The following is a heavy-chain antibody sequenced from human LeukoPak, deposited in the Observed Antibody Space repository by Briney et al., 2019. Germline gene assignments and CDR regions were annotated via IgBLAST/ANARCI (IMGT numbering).Heavy chain of an antibody. Sequence: SETLSLTCTDSGDSISSYYWSWIRQPPGKGLEWIAYIDYSGSTNYNPSLKSRVTISVDTSKNQFSLKLSSVTAADTSVYYCAREHPSSGPEDTNTIFDYWGQGTLVTVSS. D-gene: IGHD6-19*01. J-gene: IGHJ4*02. CDR2: IDYSGST. CDR3: AREHPSSGPEDTNTIFDY. V-gene: IGHV4-59*01. CDR1: GDSISSYY.